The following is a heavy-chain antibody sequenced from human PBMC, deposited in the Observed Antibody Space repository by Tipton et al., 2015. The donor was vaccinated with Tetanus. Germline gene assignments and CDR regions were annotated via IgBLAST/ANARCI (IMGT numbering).Heavy chain of an antibody. Sequence: TLSLTCTVSGGSVNSGGYYWTWIRLHPRKGLEYIGYVYNSGTTYYKPSLERRVTISIDISTNQFSLSLTSVTAADTALYYCAREVYNGGFYSGVDSWGQGTLVIVSS. D-gene: IGHD2-21*01. V-gene: IGHV4-31*03. CDR2: VYNSGTT. CDR1: GGSVNSGGYY. CDR3: AREVYNGGFYSGVDS. J-gene: IGHJ4*02.